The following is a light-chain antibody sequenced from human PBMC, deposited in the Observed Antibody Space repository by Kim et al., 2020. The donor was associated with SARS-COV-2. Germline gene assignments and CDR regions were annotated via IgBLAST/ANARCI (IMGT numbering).Light chain of an antibody. Sequence: EIQMTQSPSSLSVSVGDRATITCRASQGVTSYLVWFQQKPGKVPKVLIYDASTWTSGVPSRFSGSGSGTDFTLTISSLQPEDVAIYYCQKYNTAPFTFGPGTKVDIK. CDR2: DAS. CDR3: QKYNTAPFT. J-gene: IGKJ3*01. CDR1: QGVTSY. V-gene: IGKV1-27*01.